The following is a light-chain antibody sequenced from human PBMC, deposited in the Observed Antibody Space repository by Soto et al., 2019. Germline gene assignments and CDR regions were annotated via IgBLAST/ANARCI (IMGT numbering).Light chain of an antibody. V-gene: IGKV3-20*01. Sequence: VITQSPATLSVYAGQRATLSCRASESVSSHLAWYQQKPGQAPRLLIYGASSRATGIPDRFSGSGSGTDFTLTISRLEPEDFAVYYCQQYGSSPRTFGQGTKVDI. J-gene: IGKJ1*01. CDR3: QQYGSSPRT. CDR1: ESVSSH. CDR2: GAS.